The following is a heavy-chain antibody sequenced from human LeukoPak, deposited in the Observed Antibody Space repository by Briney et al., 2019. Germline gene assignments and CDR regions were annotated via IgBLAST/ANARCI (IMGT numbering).Heavy chain of an antibody. V-gene: IGHV3-33*01. CDR2: IWYDGSNK. CDR1: GFTFSSYG. D-gene: IGHD3-10*01. CDR3: ARSGITMVRGVINY. J-gene: IGHJ4*02. Sequence: GGSLRLSCAASGFTFSSYGMHWVRQAPGKGLEWVAVIWYDGSNKYYVDSVKGRFTISRDNSKNTLYLQMNSLRAEDTAVYYCARSGITMVRGVINYWGQGTLVTVSS.